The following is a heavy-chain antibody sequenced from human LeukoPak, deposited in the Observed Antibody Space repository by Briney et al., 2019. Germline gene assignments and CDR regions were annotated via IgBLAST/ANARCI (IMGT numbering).Heavy chain of an antibody. CDR2: ISSSGSTI. V-gene: IGHV3-48*03. J-gene: IGHJ4*02. CDR1: GFTFSSYE. CDR3: ARAVLYSYGLDY. Sequence: GGSLRLSCAASGFTFSSYEMNWVRQAPGKGLEWVSYISSSGSTIYYADSVKGRFTISRDNAKNSLYLQVNSLRAEDTAVYYCARAVLYSYGLDYWGQGTLVTVSS. D-gene: IGHD5-18*01.